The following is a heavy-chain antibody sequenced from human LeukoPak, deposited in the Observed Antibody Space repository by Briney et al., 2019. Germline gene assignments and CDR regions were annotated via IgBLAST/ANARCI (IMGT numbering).Heavy chain of an antibody. V-gene: IGHV4-59*01. CDR3: ARRAAVAGVIDY. D-gene: IGHD6-19*01. J-gene: IGHJ4*02. CDR1: GDSISSYY. Sequence: PSETLSLTCAVSGDSISSYYWSWIRQPPGKGLEWIGYIYYSGSTNYNPSLKSRVTISVDTSKNQFSLKLSYLTAADTAVYYCARRAAVAGVIDYWGQGTLVTVSS. CDR2: IYYSGST.